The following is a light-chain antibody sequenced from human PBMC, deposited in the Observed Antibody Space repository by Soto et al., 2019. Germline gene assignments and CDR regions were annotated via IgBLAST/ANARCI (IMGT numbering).Light chain of an antibody. CDR2: KAS. J-gene: IGKJ1*01. CDR1: QSIGSW. Sequence: DIQMTQSPSTLSASVGDRVTITCRASQSIGSWLAWYQQKPGKAPKLLIYKASSLESGVPSRFSGSGSGTEFTLTISSLQHDDFASYYCQQYGSYSPWTFGQGTKVEI. V-gene: IGKV1-5*03. CDR3: QQYGSYSPWT.